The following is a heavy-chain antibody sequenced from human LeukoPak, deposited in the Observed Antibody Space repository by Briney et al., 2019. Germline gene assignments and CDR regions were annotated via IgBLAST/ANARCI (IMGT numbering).Heavy chain of an antibody. Sequence: GGSLRLSCASSGFSFSGYAMNWARQAPGKGLELVSSISGSGASTFYADSVKGRFITSKDTPSNTVYLQMNSLRAEDTAVYYCAKGSRGYTNYFFDYWGQGTLVTVSS. CDR2: ISGSGAST. D-gene: IGHD6-13*01. V-gene: IGHV3-23*01. CDR1: GFSFSGYA. CDR3: AKGSRGYTNYFFDY. J-gene: IGHJ4*02.